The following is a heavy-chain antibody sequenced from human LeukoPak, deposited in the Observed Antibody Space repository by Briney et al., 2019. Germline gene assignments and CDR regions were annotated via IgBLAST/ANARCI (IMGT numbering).Heavy chain of an antibody. Sequence: KPGGSLRLSCAASGFTFSSYSRNWVRQAPGKGLEWVSSISSSSSYIYYADSVKGRFTISRYNAKNSLYLQMNSLRAEDTAVYYCATSRESSGCDWGQGTLVTVSS. CDR2: ISSSSSYI. CDR3: ATSRESSGCD. CDR1: GFTFSSYS. D-gene: IGHD3-22*01. V-gene: IGHV3-21*01. J-gene: IGHJ4*02.